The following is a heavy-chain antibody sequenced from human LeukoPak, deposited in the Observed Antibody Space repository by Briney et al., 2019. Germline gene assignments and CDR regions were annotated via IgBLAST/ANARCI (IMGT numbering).Heavy chain of an antibody. CDR2: ISPDGSTT. D-gene: IGHD6-6*01. J-gene: IGHJ4*02. CDR1: GFTFSSYW. CDR3: ARDAGGKLVPNY. V-gene: IGHV3-74*01. Sequence: GGSLRLSCAASGFTFSSYWMHWVRQAPGKGLVWVSRISPDGSTTGHADSVKGRFTISRDNAKSSLYLQMNSLRAEDTAVYYCARDAGGKLVPNYWGQGTLVTVSS.